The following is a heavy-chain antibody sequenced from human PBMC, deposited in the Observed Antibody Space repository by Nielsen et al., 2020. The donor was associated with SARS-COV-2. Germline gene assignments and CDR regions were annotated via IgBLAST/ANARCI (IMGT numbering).Heavy chain of an antibody. Sequence: GESLKISCKAFGYSFTNFWIGWVRQMPGKGLESIGIIYPDDSDTRYRPSFQGQVTISAAKSINTAYLQWSSLEASDTAIYYCARLRDAFDTWGPGTVVTVSS. J-gene: IGHJ3*02. D-gene: IGHD3-3*01. V-gene: IGHV5-51*01. CDR3: ARLRDAFDT. CDR2: IYPDDSDT. CDR1: GYSFTNFW.